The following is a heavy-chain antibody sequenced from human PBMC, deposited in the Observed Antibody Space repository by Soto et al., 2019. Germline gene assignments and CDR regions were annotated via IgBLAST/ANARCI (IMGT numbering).Heavy chain of an antibody. Sequence: EVQLVESGGGLVQPGGSLRLSCVASGFTFSTDTMNWVRQAPGKGLEWVAHISVSGATRYYADSVKGRFTISRDNAKTSLYLQMDSLRNEDTAVYYCARFFGRGFDYWCQGTLVTVSS. V-gene: IGHV3-48*02. J-gene: IGHJ4*02. D-gene: IGHD3-10*01. CDR1: GFTFSTDT. CDR2: ISVSGATR. CDR3: ARFFGRGFDY.